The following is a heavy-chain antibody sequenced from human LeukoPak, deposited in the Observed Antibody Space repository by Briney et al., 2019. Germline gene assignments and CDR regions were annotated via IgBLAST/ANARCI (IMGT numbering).Heavy chain of an antibody. CDR3: SRGAHFDY. CDR1: GFTFSDYD. CDR2: IRRKANGGTT. J-gene: IGHJ4*02. Sequence: GGSLRLSCTASGFTFSDYDMSWARQAPGKGLEWVGFIRRKANGGTTEYAASVRGRFTISREDSKSIAYLQMNSLITEDTAIYYCSRGAHFDYWGQGTLVTVSS. V-gene: IGHV3-49*04.